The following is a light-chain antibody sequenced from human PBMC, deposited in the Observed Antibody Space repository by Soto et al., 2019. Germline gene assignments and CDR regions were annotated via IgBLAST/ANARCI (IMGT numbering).Light chain of an antibody. CDR1: QDIGNF. CDR3: QQYHSWPAT. Sequence: DIQMTQSPSSLSASVGDTVTITCRASQDIGNFFSWFQQKPGTAPKSLISAASSLQSGVPSKFSVSGSGTDINLTINSLQPEDVATNYCQQYHSWPATFGGGTKVEI. CDR2: AAS. J-gene: IGKJ4*01. V-gene: IGKV1-16*02.